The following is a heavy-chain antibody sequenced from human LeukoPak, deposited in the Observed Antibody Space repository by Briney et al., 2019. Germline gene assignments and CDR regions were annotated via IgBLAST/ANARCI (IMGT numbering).Heavy chain of an antibody. V-gene: IGHV4-31*03. J-gene: IGHJ4*02. CDR1: GGSISSGGYY. CDR2: IHYSGST. CDR3: ARDSSAYINIDD. D-gene: IGHD3-22*01. Sequence: PSQTLSLTCSVSGGSISSGGYYWSWIRQHPGRGLEWIGYIHYSGSTFNNPSLKSRVTISVDTSKHQFSLRLSSVTAADTAVCYCARDSSAYINIDDWGEGTLMTVSA.